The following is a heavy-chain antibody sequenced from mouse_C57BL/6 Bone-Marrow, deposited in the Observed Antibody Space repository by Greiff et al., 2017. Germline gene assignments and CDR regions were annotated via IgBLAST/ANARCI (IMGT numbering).Heavy chain of an antibody. J-gene: IGHJ3*01. CDR2: ISDGGSYT. Sequence: EVHLVESGGGLVKPGGSLKLSCAASGFTFSSYAMSWVRQTPEKRLEWVATISDGGSYTYYPDNVKGRFTISRDNAKNNLYLQMSHLKSEDTAMYYCAREDYYEGFAYWGQGTLVTVSA. CDR3: AREDYYEGFAY. D-gene: IGHD2-4*01. CDR1: GFTFSSYA. V-gene: IGHV5-4*01.